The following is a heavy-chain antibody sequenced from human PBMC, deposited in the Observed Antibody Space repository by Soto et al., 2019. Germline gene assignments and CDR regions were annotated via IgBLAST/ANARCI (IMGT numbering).Heavy chain of an antibody. CDR2: IRSKANSYAT. J-gene: IGHJ4*02. Sequence: GGSLRLSCAASGFTFSGSAMHWVRQASGKGLEWVGRIRSKANSYATAYAASVKGRFTISRDDSKNTAYLQMNSLKTEDTAMYFCARDWIYAFDYWGQGALVTVSS. D-gene: IGHD2-2*03. CDR1: GFTFSGSA. CDR3: ARDWIYAFDY. V-gene: IGHV3-73*01.